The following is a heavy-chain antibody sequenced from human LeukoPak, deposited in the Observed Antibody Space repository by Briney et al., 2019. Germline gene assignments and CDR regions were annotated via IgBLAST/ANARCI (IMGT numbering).Heavy chain of an antibody. CDR1: GYTFTGYY. Sequence: ASVKVSCKASGYTFTGYYMHWVRQAPGQGLEWMGWINPNSGGTNYAQKFQGRVTMTRDTSISTAYMELSRLRSDDTAVYYCARDSPTAYYDFWSGYYGSPRGDAFDIWGQGTMVTVSS. CDR2: INPNSGGT. CDR3: ARDSPTAYYDFWSGYYGSPRGDAFDI. D-gene: IGHD3-3*01. J-gene: IGHJ3*02. V-gene: IGHV1-2*02.